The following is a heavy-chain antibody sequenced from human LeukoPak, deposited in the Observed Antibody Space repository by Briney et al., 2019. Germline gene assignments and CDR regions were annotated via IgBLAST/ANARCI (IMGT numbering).Heavy chain of an antibody. CDR1: GFTFSSYA. V-gene: IGHV3-48*04. CDR2: ISDSGTTV. J-gene: IGHJ4*02. CDR3: ARDVGSDF. Sequence: PGGSLRLSCAASGFTFSSYAMSWVRQAPGEGLQWVSYISDSGTTVEYTDSVKGRFTISRDNAKNALYLQMNSLRVEDTGIYYCARDVGSDFWGQGTLVSVSS.